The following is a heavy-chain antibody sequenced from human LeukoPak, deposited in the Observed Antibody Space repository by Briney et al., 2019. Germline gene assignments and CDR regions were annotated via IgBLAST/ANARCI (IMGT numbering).Heavy chain of an antibody. CDR2: IIPIFGTA. V-gene: IGHV1-69*05. CDR3: ARWVGEPAAIGYYFGY. D-gene: IGHD2-2*02. CDR1: GGTFSSYA. Sequence: ASVKVSCKASGGTFSSYAISRVRQAPGQGLEWMGGIIPIFGTANYAQKFQGRVTITTDESTSTAYMELSSLRSEDTAVYYCARWVGEPAAIGYYFGYWGQGTLVTVSS. J-gene: IGHJ4*02.